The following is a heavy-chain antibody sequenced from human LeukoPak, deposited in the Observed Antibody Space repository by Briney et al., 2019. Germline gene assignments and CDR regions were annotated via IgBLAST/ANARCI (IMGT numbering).Heavy chain of an antibody. D-gene: IGHD3-22*01. V-gene: IGHV3-23*01. J-gene: IGHJ4*02. CDR2: ISGSGGHT. CDR1: GFTFSSYA. CDR3: AKSKFPYDTDGWHGYFDF. Sequence: PGGSLRLSCAASGFTFSSYAMSWVRQAPGKWLEWDASISGSGGHTYYADSVKGRFTISRDNSRDTLFMQMKILRADDTAVYYCAKSKFPYDTDGWHGYFDFWGQGTLVTVSS.